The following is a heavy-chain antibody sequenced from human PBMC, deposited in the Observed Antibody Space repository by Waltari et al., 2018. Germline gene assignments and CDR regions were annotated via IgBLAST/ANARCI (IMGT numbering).Heavy chain of an antibody. Sequence: QLQLQESGPGLVKPSETLSLTCTVSGGSISSSSYYWGWIRQPPGKGLEWIGSIYYSGRTSYNPSLKSGGTISVDTPTNQFSRKLSSVTAADTAVYYCARRYGPPGGEIWSGYGVDYWGQGTLVTVSS. J-gene: IGHJ4*02. CDR3: ARRYGPPGGEIWSGYGVDY. V-gene: IGHV4-39*01. D-gene: IGHD3-3*01. CDR1: GGSISSSSYY. CDR2: IYYSGRT.